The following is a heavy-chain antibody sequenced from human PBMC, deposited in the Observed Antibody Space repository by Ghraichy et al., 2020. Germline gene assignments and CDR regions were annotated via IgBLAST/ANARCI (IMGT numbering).Heavy chain of an antibody. CDR2: ISYDGSNK. V-gene: IGHV3-30-3*01. CDR3: ARDTAVAGDWYFDR. Sequence: GGSLRLSCAASGFTFSSYAMHWVRQAPGKGLEWVAVISYDGSNKYYADSVKGRFTISRDNSQNTLYLQMNSLRAEDTAVYYCARDTAVAGDWYFDRWGRGTLVTGSS. J-gene: IGHJ2*01. D-gene: IGHD6-19*01. CDR1: GFTFSSYA.